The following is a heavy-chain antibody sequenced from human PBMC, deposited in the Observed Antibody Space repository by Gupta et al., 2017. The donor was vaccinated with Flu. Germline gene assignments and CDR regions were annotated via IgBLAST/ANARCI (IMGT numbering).Heavy chain of an antibody. CDR3: ASRPFYCSSTSCPDWGALDY. Sequence: QVQLVQSGAEVKKPGSSVRVSCKASGGTFSSYAIRWVRQAPGQGLEWMGGIIPIFGTANYAQKFQGRVTITADKSTSTAYMELSSLRSEDTAVYYCASRPFYCSSTSCPDWGALDYWGQGTLVTVSS. D-gene: IGHD2-2*01. J-gene: IGHJ4*02. CDR2: IIPIFGTA. CDR1: GGTFSSYA. V-gene: IGHV1-69*06.